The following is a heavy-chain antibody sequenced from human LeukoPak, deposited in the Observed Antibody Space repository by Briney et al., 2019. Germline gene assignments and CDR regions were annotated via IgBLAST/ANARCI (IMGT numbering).Heavy chain of an antibody. CDR2: ISAKRGDT. CDR1: GYTFVNYR. J-gene: IGHJ4*02. V-gene: IGHV1-18*01. Sequence: ASVKVSCKTSGYTFVNYRISWVRQAPGQGLEWMGWISAKRGDTSYADNIQGRVTLTRDASTSTAYLELRSLRSDDTAVYYCARIKYWGQGTLVTVSS. CDR3: ARIKY.